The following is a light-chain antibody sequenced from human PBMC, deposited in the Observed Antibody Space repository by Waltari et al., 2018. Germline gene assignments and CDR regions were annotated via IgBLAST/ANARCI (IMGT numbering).Light chain of an antibody. V-gene: IGLV1-44*01. CDR1: ISNSGRST. CDR2: SNN. J-gene: IGLJ2*01. Sequence: QSVLTQSPSASGTPGQRVTISCLGGISNSGRSTVNWYKQVLGTAPKLIIYSNNQRPSGVPDRFSGAKSGTSASLAVSGLLSEAEADYYCSAWDDSLNGLLFGAGTKLTVL. CDR3: SAWDDSLNGLL.